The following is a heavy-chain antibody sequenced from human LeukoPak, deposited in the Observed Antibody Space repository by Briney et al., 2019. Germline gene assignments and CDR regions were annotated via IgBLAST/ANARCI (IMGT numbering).Heavy chain of an antibody. Sequence: GGSLRLSCAASGFTFSSYAMSWVRQAPGKGLEWVSAISGSGGSTYYADSVKGRFTISRDNSKNTLYLQMNSLRAEDTAVYYCARRIAVADAFDIWGQGTMVTVSS. D-gene: IGHD6-19*01. CDR2: ISGSGGST. CDR1: GFTFSSYA. V-gene: IGHV3-23*01. CDR3: ARRIAVADAFDI. J-gene: IGHJ3*02.